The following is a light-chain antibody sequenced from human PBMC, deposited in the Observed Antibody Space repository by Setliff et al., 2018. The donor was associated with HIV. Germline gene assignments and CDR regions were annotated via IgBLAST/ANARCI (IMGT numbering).Light chain of an antibody. Sequence: QSALAQPASVSGSPGQSITISCTGTSSDVGRYNLVSWYQQHPGKAPKLMIYDVSKRPSGVSNRCSGSKSGNTASLTISGLQAEDESDYFCCSYAGGSTYVFGTGTKVTVL. V-gene: IGLV2-23*02. J-gene: IGLJ1*01. CDR1: SSDVGRYNL. CDR2: DVS. CDR3: CSYAGGSTYV.